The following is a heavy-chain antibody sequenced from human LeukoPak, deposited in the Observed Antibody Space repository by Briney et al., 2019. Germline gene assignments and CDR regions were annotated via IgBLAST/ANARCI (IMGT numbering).Heavy chain of an antibody. CDR2: IYHSGST. CDR1: GYSISSGYY. CDR3: ARGATVLRYFDWLVV. V-gene: IGHV4-38-2*02. J-gene: IGHJ5*02. D-gene: IGHD3-9*01. Sequence: PSETLSLTCTVSGYSISSGYYWGWIRQPPGKGLEWIGSIYHSGSTYYNPSLKSRVTISVDTSKNQFSLKLSSVTAADTAVYYCARGATVLRYFDWLVVWGQGTLVTVSS.